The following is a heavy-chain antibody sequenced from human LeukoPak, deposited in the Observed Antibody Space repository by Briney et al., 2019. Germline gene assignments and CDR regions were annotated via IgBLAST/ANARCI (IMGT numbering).Heavy chain of an antibody. D-gene: IGHD2-21*02. Sequence: EESLKISCKGSGYSFTSYWIGWGRQMPGKGLEWRGIIYPGDCDTRYSPSFQGRVPISADKYINNSYFQWLSLKGSDHAMYYCARRSYCGGDCYSDYWGQGALVTVSP. V-gene: IGHV5-51*01. CDR3: ARRSYCGGDCYSDY. J-gene: IGHJ4*02. CDR2: IYPGDCDT. CDR1: GYSFTSYW.